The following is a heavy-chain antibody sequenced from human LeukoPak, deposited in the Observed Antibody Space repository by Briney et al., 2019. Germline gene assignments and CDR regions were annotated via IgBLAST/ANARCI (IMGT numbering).Heavy chain of an antibody. CDR1: GFTFSSYA. D-gene: IGHD3-16*01. V-gene: IGHV3-23*01. Sequence: GGSLRLSCAASGFTFSSYAMSWVRQAPGKGLEWVSAISGSGGSTYYADSVKGRFTISRDNSKNTLYLQMNSLRAEDTAVYYCAKVWSYFYYYYGMDVWGQGTTVTVSS. J-gene: IGHJ6*02. CDR2: ISGSGGST. CDR3: AKVWSYFYYYYGMDV.